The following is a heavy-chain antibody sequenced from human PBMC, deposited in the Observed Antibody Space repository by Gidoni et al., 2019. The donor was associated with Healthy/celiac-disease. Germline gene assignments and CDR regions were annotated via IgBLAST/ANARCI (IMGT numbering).Heavy chain of an antibody. CDR1: GFTFSRYA. D-gene: IGHD1-1*01. J-gene: IGHJ4*02. CDR2: ISGSGGST. Sequence: EVQLLESGGGLVQPGGSLILSCAASGFTFSRYAMSGVRQAPAKGLEWVSAISGSGGSTYYADSVKGRFTISRDNSKNTLYLQMNSLRAEDTAVYYCAKVVPGDFDYWGQGTLVTVSS. V-gene: IGHV3-23*01. CDR3: AKVVPGDFDY.